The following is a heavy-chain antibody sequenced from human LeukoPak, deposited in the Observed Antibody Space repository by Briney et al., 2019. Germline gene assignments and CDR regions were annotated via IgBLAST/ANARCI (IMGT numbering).Heavy chain of an antibody. CDR1: GSTFSSYA. CDR2: ISYDGSNK. CDR3: ARLIVAGAN. V-gene: IGHV3-30*04. J-gene: IGHJ4*02. Sequence: GGSLRLSCAASGSTFSSYAMHWVRQAPGKGLEWVAVISYDGSNKYYADSVKGRFTISRDNSKNTLYLQMNSLRAEDTAVYYCARLIVAGANWGQGTLVTVSS. D-gene: IGHD5-12*01.